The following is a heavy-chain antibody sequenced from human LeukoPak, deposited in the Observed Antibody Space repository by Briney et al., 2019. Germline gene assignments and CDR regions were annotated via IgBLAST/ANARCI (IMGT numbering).Heavy chain of an antibody. D-gene: IGHD3-10*01. CDR1: GGSISSYY. V-gene: IGHV4-59*08. Sequence: SETLSLTCTVSGGSISSYYWSWIRQPPGKGLEWIGYIYYSGSTNYNPSLKSRVTISVDTSKNQFSLKLSSVTAADTAVYYCARHVKHEWFGKLLPDYWGQGTLVTVSS. J-gene: IGHJ4*02. CDR2: IYYSGST. CDR3: ARHVKHEWFGKLLPDY.